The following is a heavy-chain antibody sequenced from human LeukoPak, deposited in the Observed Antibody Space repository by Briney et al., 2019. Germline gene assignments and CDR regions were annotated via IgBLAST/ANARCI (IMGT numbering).Heavy chain of an antibody. CDR2: INFDGSEK. CDR3: TSDLDKSDGL. D-gene: IGHD2-8*01. Sequence: PGGSLRLSCAASGFTFSSYWLSWVRQAPGKGLEWVANINFDGSEKYYVDSVKGRFTISRDNAKSSLYLQMNSLRAEDTAVYYCTSDLDKSDGLWGRGTKVTVSS. J-gene: IGHJ3*01. CDR1: GFTFSSYW. V-gene: IGHV3-7*01.